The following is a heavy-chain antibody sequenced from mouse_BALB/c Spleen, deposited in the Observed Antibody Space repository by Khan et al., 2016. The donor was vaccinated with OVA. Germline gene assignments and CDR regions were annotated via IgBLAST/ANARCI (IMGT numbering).Heavy chain of an antibody. J-gene: IGHJ3*01. CDR1: GFTLNTYG. V-gene: IGHV2-2*01. Sequence: QVQLKQSGPGLVQPAERLYITCTVSGFTLNTYGIHWIRQSQGKGLEWLGVIRSGGSTDNNGAFISRLNITKDNSKSQVYFKMNSLKAEDTAIYYCARNSYNYDFAYWGEGTPVTVSA. D-gene: IGHD1-3*01. CDR3: ARNSYNYDFAY. CDR2: IRSGGST.